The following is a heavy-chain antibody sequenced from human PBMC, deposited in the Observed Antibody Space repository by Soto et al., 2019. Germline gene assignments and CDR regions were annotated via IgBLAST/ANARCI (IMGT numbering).Heavy chain of an antibody. CDR1: GFTFSTCA. Sequence: EVQLLESGGGLVQPGGSLRLSCAASGFTFSTCAMNWVRQAPGKGLEWVSSISGGGGSTYYGDSVKGRFTISRDNSKNTTYLQINSLRADDTAVYYCAKQAVVVAATPWFDPWGQGTLVTVSS. V-gene: IGHV3-23*01. D-gene: IGHD2-15*01. CDR2: ISGGGGST. CDR3: AKQAVVVAATPWFDP. J-gene: IGHJ5*02.